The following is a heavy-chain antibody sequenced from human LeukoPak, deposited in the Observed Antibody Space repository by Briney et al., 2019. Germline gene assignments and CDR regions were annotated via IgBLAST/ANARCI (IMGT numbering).Heavy chain of an antibody. Sequence: PSETLSLTCTVSGGSISSYYWNWIRQPAGKGLEWIGRIYTGGSTNYNPSLKSRVTMSVDTSKNQFSLKLSSVTAADTAVYYCARATSGSSGRYYYHHMDVWGKGTTVTVSS. D-gene: IGHD6-13*01. CDR3: ARATSGSSGRYYYHHMDV. CDR2: IYTGGST. CDR1: GGSISSYY. J-gene: IGHJ6*03. V-gene: IGHV4-4*07.